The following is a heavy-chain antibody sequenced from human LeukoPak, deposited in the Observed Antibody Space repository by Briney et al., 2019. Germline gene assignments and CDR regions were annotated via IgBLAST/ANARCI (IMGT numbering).Heavy chain of an antibody. D-gene: IGHD1-14*01. CDR2: ISYDGSNK. V-gene: IGHV3-30*03. CDR1: GFTFSSYV. J-gene: IGHJ4*02. CDR3: ARVRRTGGFDY. Sequence: PGGSLRLSCAASGFTFSSYVMHWVRQAPGKGLEWVAVISYDGSNKDYADSVKGRFTISRDNSKNTLYLQMTSLRAEDTAVYGCARVRRTGGFDYWGQGTLVTVSS.